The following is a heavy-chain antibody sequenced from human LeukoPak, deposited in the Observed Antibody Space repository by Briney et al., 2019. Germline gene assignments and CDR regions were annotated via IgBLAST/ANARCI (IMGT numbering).Heavy chain of an antibody. V-gene: IGHV4-4*07. CDR3: ARSPTPGGSYLLGSYYYMDV. Sequence: SETLSLTCTVSGGSISSYYWCWIRQPAGKGLEWIGRIYTSGSTNYNPSLKSRVTMSVDTSKNQFSLRLSSMTAADTAVYYCARSPTPGGSYLLGSYYYMDVWGKGTTVTVSS. CDR2: IYTSGST. CDR1: GGSISSYY. D-gene: IGHD1-26*01. J-gene: IGHJ6*03.